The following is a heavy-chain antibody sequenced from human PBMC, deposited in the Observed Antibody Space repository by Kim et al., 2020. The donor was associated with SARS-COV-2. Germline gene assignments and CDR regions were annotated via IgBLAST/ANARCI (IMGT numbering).Heavy chain of an antibody. D-gene: IGHD6-13*01. CDR1: GFTFSSYS. CDR3: ARELGSSWYGNY. J-gene: IGHJ4*02. Sequence: GGSLRLSCAASGFTFSSYSMNWVRQAPGKGLEWISYISGISSTIYYADSVKGRFTISRDNAENSLYLQMNSLRADDTAVYYCARELGSSWYGNYWGQGTLGTVSS. CDR2: ISGISSTI. V-gene: IGHV3-48*04.